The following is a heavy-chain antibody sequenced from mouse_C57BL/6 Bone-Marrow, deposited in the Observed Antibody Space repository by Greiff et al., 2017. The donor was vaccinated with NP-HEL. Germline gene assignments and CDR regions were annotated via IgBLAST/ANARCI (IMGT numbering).Heavy chain of an antibody. CDR1: GFTFSSYA. J-gene: IGHJ4*01. CDR2: ISDGGSYT. CDR3: ARDMENLLYPLYAMDY. Sequence: EVQVVESGGGLVKPGGSLKLSCAASGFTFSSYAMSWVRQTPEKRLEWVATISDGGSYTYYPDNVKGRFTISRDNAKNNLYLQMSHLKSEDTAMYYCARDMENLLYPLYAMDYWGQGTSVTVSS. V-gene: IGHV5-4*01. D-gene: IGHD2-1*01.